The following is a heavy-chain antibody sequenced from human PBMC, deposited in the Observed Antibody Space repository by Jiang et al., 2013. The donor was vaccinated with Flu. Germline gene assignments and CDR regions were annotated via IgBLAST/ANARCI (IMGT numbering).Heavy chain of an antibody. J-gene: IGHJ3*02. CDR3: ARKWELHAFDI. D-gene: IGHD1-26*01. Sequence: LKSRVTISVDTSKNQFSLKLSSVTAADTAVYYCARKWELHAFDIWGQGTMVTVSS. V-gene: IGHV4-30-2*04.